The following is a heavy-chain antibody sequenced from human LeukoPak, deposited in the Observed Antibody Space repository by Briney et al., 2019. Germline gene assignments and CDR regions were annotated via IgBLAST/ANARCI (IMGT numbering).Heavy chain of an antibody. CDR2: ISGSGGNT. J-gene: IGHJ5*02. CDR3: TKGAEDTENKWFEP. Sequence: GGSLRLSCVASGVTFSSYDMSWVRQAPGKGLEWVSDISGSGGNTHYADSVRGGFTISRDNSKNTLYLQMNSLRAEDTAVYYLTKGAEDTENKWFEPWGQGTLVTVPS. V-gene: IGHV3-23*01. CDR1: GVTFSSYD.